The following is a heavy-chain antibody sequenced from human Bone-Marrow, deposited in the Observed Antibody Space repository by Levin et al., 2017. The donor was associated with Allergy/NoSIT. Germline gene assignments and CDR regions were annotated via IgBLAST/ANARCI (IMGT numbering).Heavy chain of an antibody. V-gene: IGHV5-51*01. D-gene: IGHD1-26*01. J-gene: IGHJ5*02. CDR1: GYTFTNYW. CDR2: IFPDDSDT. Sequence: ASVKVSCQASGYTFTNYWIGWVRQVPGEVLEWMGLIFPDDSDTRYSPSFQGQVTIPADKSINTAHLQGNSLKASDADVYYCVSHPSGRFPNWFDPWGQGTLVTVSS. CDR3: VSHPSGRFPNWFDP.